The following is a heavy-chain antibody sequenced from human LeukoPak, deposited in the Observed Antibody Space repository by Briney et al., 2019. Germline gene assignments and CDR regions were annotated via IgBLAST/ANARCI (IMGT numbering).Heavy chain of an antibody. CDR1: GGSISSSSYY. J-gene: IGHJ4*02. CDR3: ARQSGSLVVVAATDY. D-gene: IGHD2-15*01. Sequence: AETLSLTCTVSGGSISSSSYYWGWIRQPPGTGLEWLGSIYYSGSTYYNPSLKSRVTISVDTSKNQFSLKLSSVTAADTAVYYCARQSGSLVVVAATDYWGQGTLVTVSS. V-gene: IGHV4-39*01. CDR2: IYYSGST.